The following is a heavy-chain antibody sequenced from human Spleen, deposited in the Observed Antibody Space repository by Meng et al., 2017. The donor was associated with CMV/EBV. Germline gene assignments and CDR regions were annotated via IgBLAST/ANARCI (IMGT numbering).Heavy chain of an antibody. CDR3: ARTRSSGSGSYSGAAYDAFDI. CDR1: GYSFTSYW. CDR2: IYPGDSDT. J-gene: IGHJ3*02. D-gene: IGHD3-10*01. Sequence: GESLKISCKGSGYSFTSYWIGWVRQMPGKGLEWMGIIYPGDSDTRYSPSFQGQVGISADKSINTAYLQWSSLKASDTAMYYCARTRSSGSGSYSGAAYDAFDIWGQGTMVTVSS. V-gene: IGHV5-51*01.